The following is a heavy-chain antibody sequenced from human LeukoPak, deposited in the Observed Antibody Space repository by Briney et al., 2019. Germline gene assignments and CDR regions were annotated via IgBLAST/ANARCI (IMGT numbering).Heavy chain of an antibody. V-gene: IGHV3-53*01. Sequence: GGSLRLSCAASDFTGSSNYMSWVRQAPGKGLEWVSVIYSGGSTYYADSVKGRFTVSRDDSENTLYLQMNSLRAEDTAVYYCAKETLRFGGLGQDFAWGQGTLVTVSS. CDR1: DFTGSSNY. D-gene: IGHD3-10*01. CDR3: AKETLRFGGLGQDFA. CDR2: IYSGGST. J-gene: IGHJ5*02.